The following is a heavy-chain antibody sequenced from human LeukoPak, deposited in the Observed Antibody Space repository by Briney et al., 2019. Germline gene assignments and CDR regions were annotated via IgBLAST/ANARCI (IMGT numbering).Heavy chain of an antibody. CDR1: GGSISSYY. V-gene: IGHV4-59*01. CDR3: AREYSSSSYVEL. Sequence: SETLSLTCTVSGGSISSYYWSWIRQPPGKGLGWIGYIYYSGSTNYNPSLQSRVTISVDTSKNQFSLNLSSVTAADTAVYYCAREYSSSSYVELWGQGTLVTVSS. J-gene: IGHJ4*02. D-gene: IGHD6-6*01. CDR2: IYYSGST.